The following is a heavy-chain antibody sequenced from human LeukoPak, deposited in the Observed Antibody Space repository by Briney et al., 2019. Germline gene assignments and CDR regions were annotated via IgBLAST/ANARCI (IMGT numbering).Heavy chain of an antibody. J-gene: IGHJ4*02. Sequence: GGSLRLSCAASGFTFSSYWMHWVRQAPGKGLVWVSRINSDGSSTSYADSVKGRFTISRDNAKNTLHLQMNSLRAEDTAVYYCARGMVTATLDYWGQGTLVTVSS. CDR2: INSDGSST. V-gene: IGHV3-74*01. CDR1: GFTFSSYW. D-gene: IGHD2-21*02. CDR3: ARGMVTATLDY.